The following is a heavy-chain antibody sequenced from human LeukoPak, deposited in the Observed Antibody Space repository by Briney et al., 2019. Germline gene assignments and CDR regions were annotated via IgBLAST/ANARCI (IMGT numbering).Heavy chain of an antibody. CDR3: AREDTYVSLVEYYYYGMDV. CDR1: GFTFSSYW. Sequence: GVSLRLSCAASGFTFSSYWMNWARQAPGKGLEWVAVIWYDGSNKYYADSVKGRFTISRDNSKNTLYLQMNSLRAEDTAVYYCAREDTYVSLVEYYYYGMDVWGQGTTVTVSS. V-gene: IGHV3-33*08. D-gene: IGHD2-2*02. J-gene: IGHJ6*02. CDR2: IWYDGSNK.